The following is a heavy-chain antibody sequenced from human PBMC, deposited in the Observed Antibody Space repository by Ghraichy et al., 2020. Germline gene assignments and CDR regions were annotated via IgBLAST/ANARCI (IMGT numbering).Heavy chain of an antibody. V-gene: IGHV4-38-2*02. CDR3: ARRYYYDSSGYYQIYYFDY. D-gene: IGHD3-22*01. J-gene: IGHJ4*02. CDR1: GYSISSGYY. Sequence: SETLSLTCTVSGYSISSGYYWGWIRQPPGKGLEWIGSIYHSGSTYYNPSLKSRVTISVDTSKNQFSLKLSSVTAADTAVYYCARRYYYDSSGYYQIYYFDYWGQGTLVTVSS. CDR2: IYHSGST.